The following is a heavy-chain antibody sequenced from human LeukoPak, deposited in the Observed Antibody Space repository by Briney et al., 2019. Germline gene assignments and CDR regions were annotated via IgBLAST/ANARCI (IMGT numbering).Heavy chain of an antibody. CDR2: IYPDDSKI. CDR3: ARQSGSSQGYYYYYYMDV. D-gene: IGHD6-6*01. Sequence: GESLKISCKGSGYDFFGYWIAWVRQMPGKGLEWVGIIYPDDSKITYSPAFQGQVTISAVKSLSTSSLQWDSLKASDTAMYYCARQSGSSQGYYYYYYMDVWGKGTTVTVSS. J-gene: IGHJ6*03. CDR1: GYDFFGYW. V-gene: IGHV5-51*01.